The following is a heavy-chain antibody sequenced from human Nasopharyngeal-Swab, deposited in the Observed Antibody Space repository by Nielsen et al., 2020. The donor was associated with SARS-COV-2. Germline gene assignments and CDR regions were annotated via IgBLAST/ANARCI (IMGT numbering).Heavy chain of an antibody. CDR3: ARDRRAAGTGGYFDY. CDR2: ISYDGNNK. Sequence: WIRQPPGKGLERVAVISYDGNNKYYADSVKGRFSISRDNSKNTLYLQMNSLRAEDTAVYYCARDRRAAGTGGYFDYWGQGTLVTVSS. V-gene: IGHV3-30*04. D-gene: IGHD6-13*01. J-gene: IGHJ4*02.